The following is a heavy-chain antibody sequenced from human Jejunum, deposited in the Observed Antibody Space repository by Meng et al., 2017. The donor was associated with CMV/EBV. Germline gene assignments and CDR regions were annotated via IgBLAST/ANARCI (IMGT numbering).Heavy chain of an antibody. V-gene: IGHV3-66*02. J-gene: IGHJ3*02. CDR3: ARRKYDSGDYYHHAFDM. CDR2: IYSGGST. Sequence: FIVSSSYMTWVRQAPGKGLEWVSVIYSGGSTYYADSVKGRFTISRDNSKNTLYLQMNSLRAEDTAVYYCARRKYDSGDYYHHAFDMWGQGTLVTVSS. D-gene: IGHD3-22*01. CDR1: FIVSSSY.